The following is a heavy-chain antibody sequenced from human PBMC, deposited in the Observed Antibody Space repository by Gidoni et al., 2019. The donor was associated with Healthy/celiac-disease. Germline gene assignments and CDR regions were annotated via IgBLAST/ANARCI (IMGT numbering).Heavy chain of an antibody. CDR2: IYYSGST. CDR3: ARHGKEVPTYHFDY. J-gene: IGHJ4*02. D-gene: IGHD1-1*01. Sequence: QLQLQESGPGLVQPSETLSLTCTVSGCSLSSSSYYCGWIRQPPGKVLEWIGSIYYSGSTYYNPSLKSRVTISVDTAKNQFSLKLSSVTAADKAVYYCARHGKEVPTYHFDYWGQGTLVTVSS. CDR1: GCSLSSSSYY. V-gene: IGHV4-39*01.